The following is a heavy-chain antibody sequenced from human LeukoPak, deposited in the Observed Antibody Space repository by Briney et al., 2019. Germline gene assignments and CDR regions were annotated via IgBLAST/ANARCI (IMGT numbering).Heavy chain of an antibody. CDR3: ARRPAYGDYVDY. CDR2: IKQDGSEK. J-gene: IGHJ4*02. Sequence: GGSLRLSCAASGLIFSNAWMSWVRQAPGKGLEWVANIKQDGSEKYYVDSVKGRFTISRDNAKNSLYLQMNSLRAEDTAVYYCARRPAYGDYVDYWGQGTLVTVSS. V-gene: IGHV3-7*01. CDR1: GLIFSNAW. D-gene: IGHD4-17*01.